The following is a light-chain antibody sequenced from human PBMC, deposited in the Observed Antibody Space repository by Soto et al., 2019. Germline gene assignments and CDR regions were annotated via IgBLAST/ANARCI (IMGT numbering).Light chain of an antibody. V-gene: IGLV4-69*01. CDR2: LNSDGSH. CDR1: SGHSTYA. CDR3: QTWVTGPPWV. Sequence: QLVLTQSPSASASLGASVKLTCTLSSGHSTYAIAWHQQQPEKGPRYLMKLNSDGSHSKGDGIPDRFSGSSSGAERYLSISSLQSEHEADYYCQTWVTGPPWVFGGGTKLTVL. J-gene: IGLJ3*02.